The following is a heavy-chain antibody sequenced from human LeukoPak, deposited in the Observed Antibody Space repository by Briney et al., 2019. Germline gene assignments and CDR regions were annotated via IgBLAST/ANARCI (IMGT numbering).Heavy chain of an antibody. CDR3: ARHSTGCSGGRCYSNYYMDV. D-gene: IGHD2-15*01. CDR2: INQDGSEN. CDR1: GFTFSTYW. J-gene: IGHJ6*03. V-gene: IGHV3-7*01. Sequence: GGSLRLSCAASGFTFSTYWTSWVRQAPGKGLEWVANINQDGSENYYVDSVKGRFAISRDNAKNSLYLQMNSLRAEDTAVYYCARHSTGCSGGRCYSNYYMDVWGKGTTVTVSS.